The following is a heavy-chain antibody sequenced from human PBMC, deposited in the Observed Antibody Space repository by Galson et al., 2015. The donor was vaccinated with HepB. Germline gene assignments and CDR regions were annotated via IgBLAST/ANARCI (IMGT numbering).Heavy chain of an antibody. J-gene: IGHJ3*02. CDR1: GFTFDDYT. CDR3: AKDPCTSCYLSGYAFDN. CDR2: ISWDGGST. Sequence: SLRLSCAASGFTFDDYTMHWVRQAPGKGLEWVSLISWDGGSTYYADSVKGRFTISRDNSKNSLYLQMNSLRTEDTALYYCAKDPCTSCYLSGYAFDNWGQGTMVTVSS. D-gene: IGHD2-2*01. V-gene: IGHV3-43*01.